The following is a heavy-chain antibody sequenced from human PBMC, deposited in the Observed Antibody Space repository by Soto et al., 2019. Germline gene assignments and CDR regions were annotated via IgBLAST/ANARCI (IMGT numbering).Heavy chain of an antibody. CDR3: ARGGGIAAANYYYGMDV. J-gene: IGHJ6*02. V-gene: IGHV3-20*04. D-gene: IGHD6-13*01. Sequence: PGGSLRLSCAASGFTFYDYGMSWVRQGPGKGLEWVSGINWNGGSTGYADSVKGRFTISRDNAKNSPYLQMHSLRADDTALYYCARGGGIAAANYYYGMDVWGQGTTVTVSS. CDR2: INWNGGST. CDR1: GFTFYDYG.